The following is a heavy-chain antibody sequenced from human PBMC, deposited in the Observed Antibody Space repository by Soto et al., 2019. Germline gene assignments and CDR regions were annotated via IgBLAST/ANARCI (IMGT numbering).Heavy chain of an antibody. V-gene: IGHV4-59*01. CDR2: IYYSGST. CDR1: GGSISPYY. J-gene: IGHJ4*02. Sequence: QVQLQESGPGLVKPSETLSLTCTVSGGSISPYYWSWIRQPPGKGLEWFGFIYYSGSTNYNPSLKTRVNISVDTSQNQFSLMLTSVTAADTGVYYCARPRSSGYAGEFDYWGQGTLVTVSS. D-gene: IGHD3-22*01. CDR3: ARPRSSGYAGEFDY.